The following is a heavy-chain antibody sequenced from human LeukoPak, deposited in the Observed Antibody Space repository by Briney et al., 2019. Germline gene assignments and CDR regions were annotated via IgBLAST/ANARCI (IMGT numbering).Heavy chain of an antibody. Sequence: GGSLRLSCIASGFTFDDYAMHWVRQAPGKGLEWVSGISWNSGSIGYADSVKGRFTISRDNAKNSLHLQMNSLRAEDTAVYYCARLDGDSSGYSGYWGQGTLVTVSS. D-gene: IGHD3-22*01. CDR2: ISWNSGSI. CDR1: GFTFDDYA. J-gene: IGHJ4*02. V-gene: IGHV3-9*01. CDR3: ARLDGDSSGYSGY.